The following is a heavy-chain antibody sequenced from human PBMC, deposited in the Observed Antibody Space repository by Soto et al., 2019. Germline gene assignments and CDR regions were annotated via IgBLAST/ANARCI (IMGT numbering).Heavy chain of an antibody. J-gene: IGHJ4*02. V-gene: IGHV1-18*01. CDR3: ARGFCSGGICYPNDF. Sequence: QVQLVQSGAEVKKPGASVKVSCKASGYTFTKYGITWVRQAPGQGLEWMGWISAYNGDTNYAQNLQARVTMXXDXSMXTAYMELRGLTSDDTAVYYCARGFCSGGICYPNDFWGQGTLVTVSS. D-gene: IGHD2-15*01. CDR2: ISAYNGDT. CDR1: GYTFTKYG.